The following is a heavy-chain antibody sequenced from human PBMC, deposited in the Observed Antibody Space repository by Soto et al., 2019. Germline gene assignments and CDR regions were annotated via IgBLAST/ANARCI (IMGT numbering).Heavy chain of an antibody. CDR3: AKLGSLGHPYYYGMDV. V-gene: IGHV3-11*01. Sequence: GGSLRLSCAASTFTFSDYYMSWIRQAPGKGLEWVSYISGGGTSIYYADSVKGRFSVSRDNAKTSLYLQMNSLRAEDTAVYYCAKLGSLGHPYYYGMDVWGPGTTVTVSS. D-gene: IGHD3-16*01. CDR1: TFTFSDYY. J-gene: IGHJ6*02. CDR2: ISGGGTSI.